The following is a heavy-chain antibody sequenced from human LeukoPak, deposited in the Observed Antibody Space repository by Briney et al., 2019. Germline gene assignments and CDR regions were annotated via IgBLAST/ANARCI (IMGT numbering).Heavy chain of an antibody. J-gene: IGHJ4*02. D-gene: IGHD3-16*01. CDR2: INHSGST. CDR3: ARGRFRIMTH. Sequence: SETLSFTCALYGGSFSGYYWSWIRQPPGKGLEWIGEINHSGSTNYNPSLKSRVTISVDTSKNQFSLKLSSVTAADTAVYYCARGRFRIMTHWGQGTLVTVSS. V-gene: IGHV4-34*01. CDR1: GGSFSGYY.